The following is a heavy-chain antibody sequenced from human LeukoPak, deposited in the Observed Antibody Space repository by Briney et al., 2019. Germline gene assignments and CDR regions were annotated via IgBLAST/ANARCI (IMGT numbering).Heavy chain of an antibody. CDR2: IRSKAYGGTT. Sequence: GGSLRLSCTASGFTFGDYAMSWFRQAPGKGLEWVGFIRSKAYGGTTEYAASVKGRFTISRDDSKSIAYLQMNSLKTEDTAVYYCSFKRRAGYCSGGSCSLLDYWGQGTLVTVSS. CDR3: SFKRRAGYCSGGSCSLLDY. D-gene: IGHD2-15*01. CDR1: GFTFGDYA. J-gene: IGHJ4*02. V-gene: IGHV3-49*03.